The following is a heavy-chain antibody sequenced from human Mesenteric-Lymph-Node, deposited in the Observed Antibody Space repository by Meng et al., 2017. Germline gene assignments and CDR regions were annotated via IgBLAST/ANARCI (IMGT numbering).Heavy chain of an antibody. CDR2: IKRDGSEK. J-gene: IGHJ4*02. Sequence: GGSLRLSCAASGFTFSNYWMTWVRQAPGKGLEWVANIKRDGSEKNYVDSVKGRFTISRDNAKNSVYLQMNSLRAEDTAVYYCARIPDAERFDYWGQGMLVTVSS. D-gene: IGHD1-26*01. CDR1: GFTFSNYW. CDR3: ARIPDAERFDY. V-gene: IGHV3-7*01.